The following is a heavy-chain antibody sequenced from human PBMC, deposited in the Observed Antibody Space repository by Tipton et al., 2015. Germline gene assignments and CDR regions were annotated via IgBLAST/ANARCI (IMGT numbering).Heavy chain of an antibody. CDR1: GASISSYY. J-gene: IGHJ6*02. D-gene: IGHD5-24*01. Sequence: LRLSCTVSGASISSYYWTWIRQPPGKGLEWIGLIYYSGSTNYSPSLRSRVTISIDTSKNQFSLKLSSVTAADTAVYYCARDLEHGMDVWGQGTTVTVSS. CDR3: ARDLEHGMDV. CDR2: IYYSGST. V-gene: IGHV4-59*01.